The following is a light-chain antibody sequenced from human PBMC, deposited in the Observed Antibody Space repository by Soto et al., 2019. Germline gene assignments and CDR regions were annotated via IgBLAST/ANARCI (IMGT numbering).Light chain of an antibody. Sequence: EVMLTQSPGTLSLSPGERATLSCRASQSVSSNYLAWYQQKSGQAHRLLIYGASNRATGIPDRFSGSGSGTGFTLTIRRLEPEDFAVYYCQQYDTSPRTFGQGTKVEFK. CDR3: QQYDTSPRT. CDR2: GAS. CDR1: QSVSSNY. J-gene: IGKJ1*01. V-gene: IGKV3-20*01.